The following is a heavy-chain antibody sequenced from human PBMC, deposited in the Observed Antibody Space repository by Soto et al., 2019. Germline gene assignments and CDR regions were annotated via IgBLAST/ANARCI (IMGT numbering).Heavy chain of an antibody. CDR3: AKDRLAGNFDY. V-gene: IGHV3-30*18. CDR2: ISYDGSKK. Sequence: GGSLRLSCAASGFTFDSYGMHWVRQAPGKGLEWVAVISYDGSKKYYADSVKGRFTISRDNSKNTLYLQMNSLRAEDTAVYYCAKDRLAGNFDYWGQGTQVTVSS. J-gene: IGHJ4*02. CDR1: GFTFDSYG.